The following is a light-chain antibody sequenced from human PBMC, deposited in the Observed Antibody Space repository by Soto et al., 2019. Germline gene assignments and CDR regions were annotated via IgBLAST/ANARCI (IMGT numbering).Light chain of an antibody. V-gene: IGKV1-8*01. J-gene: IGKJ4*01. CDR2: AAS. Sequence: IRMTQSPSSFSASTGDRVTITCRASQGISSYLAWYQEKPGKAPNLLIYAASTLQSGVPSRFSGSGSGTDFTLTISCLQSEDFATYYCQQYYGFPLTFGGGTKVEIK. CDR3: QQYYGFPLT. CDR1: QGISSY.